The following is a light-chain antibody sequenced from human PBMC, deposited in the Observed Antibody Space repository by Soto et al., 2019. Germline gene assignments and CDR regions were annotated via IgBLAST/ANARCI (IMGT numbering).Light chain of an antibody. Sequence: DIEMTQSPSSLSASVGDRVTITCQASQDISKFLNWFQQRPGAAPKLLIYDASNLETGVPSRFSAGGSGTHFPFTSSSLQPEDTGTYFCQQYDNLPYTFAQGTKVEI. CDR1: QDISKF. CDR2: DAS. J-gene: IGKJ2*01. V-gene: IGKV1-33*01. CDR3: QQYDNLPYT.